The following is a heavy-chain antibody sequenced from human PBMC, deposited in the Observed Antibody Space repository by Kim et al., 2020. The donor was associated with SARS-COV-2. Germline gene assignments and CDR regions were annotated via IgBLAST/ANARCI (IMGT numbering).Heavy chain of an antibody. J-gene: IGHJ4*02. CDR1: GDRVSSNSAA. V-gene: IGHV6-1*01. Sequence: SQTLSLTCAISGDRVSSNSAAWNWLRQSPSRGLEWLGRTYYRSKWFNDYAVPVKSRITINPDTSKNQFSLQLNSVTPEDTAVYYCASGAHYFDYWGQGTLVTVSS. CDR3: ASGAHYFDY. CDR2: TYYRSKWFN. D-gene: IGHD3-16*01.